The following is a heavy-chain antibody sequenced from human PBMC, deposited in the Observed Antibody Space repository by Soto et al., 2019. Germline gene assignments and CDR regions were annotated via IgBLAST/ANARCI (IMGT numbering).Heavy chain of an antibody. D-gene: IGHD3-10*01. CDR2: ISSSGSTI. V-gene: IGHV3-11*01. J-gene: IGHJ6*03. CDR3: ARNQIGFRDYYYYYYMDV. CDR1: GYTVSDYY. Sequence: QVQLVESGGGLVKPGGYLRLSCAASGYTVSDYYMSRIRQAPGKGLEWVSYISSSGSTIYYADSVKGRFTISRDNAKNSLYLQMNSLRAEDTAVYYCARNQIGFRDYYYYYYMDVWGKGTTVTVSS.